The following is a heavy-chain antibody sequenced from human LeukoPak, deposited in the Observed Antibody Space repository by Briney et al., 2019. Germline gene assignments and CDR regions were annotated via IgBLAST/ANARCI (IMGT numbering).Heavy chain of an antibody. D-gene: IGHD3-10*01. Sequence: ASVKVSCKASGYTFTGYYMHWVRQAPGQGLEWMGWINPNSGGTNYAQKFQGRVTMTTDTSTSTAYMELRSLRSDDTAVYYCARDHNKGGPLHMVRGRFYGYWGQGTLVTVSS. V-gene: IGHV1-2*02. CDR2: INPNSGGT. CDR3: ARDHNKGGPLHMVRGRFYGY. J-gene: IGHJ4*02. CDR1: GYTFTGYY.